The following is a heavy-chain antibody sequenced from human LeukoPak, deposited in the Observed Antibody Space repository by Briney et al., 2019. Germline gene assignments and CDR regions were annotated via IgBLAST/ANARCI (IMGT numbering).Heavy chain of an antibody. CDR2: IYPYTGAT. CDR3: ARDGPAQMVDFDY. Sequence: ASVKVSCKASGYTFSGTGWYLYWLRQAPGQGLECMGWIYPYTGATHYAQKFQGRVAMTRDTYISTAYMELSRLRPDDTAVYYCARDGPAQMVDFDYWGQGTLVTVSS. J-gene: IGHJ4*02. V-gene: IGHV1-2*02. D-gene: IGHD3-10*01. CDR1: GYTFSGTGWY.